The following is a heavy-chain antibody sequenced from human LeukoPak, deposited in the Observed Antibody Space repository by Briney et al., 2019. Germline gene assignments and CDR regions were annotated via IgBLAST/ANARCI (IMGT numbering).Heavy chain of an antibody. CDR2: ISSSSPTM. CDR3: AREYTSGSYYIDY. J-gene: IGHJ4*02. D-gene: IGHD3-10*01. Sequence: GGSLRLSCAASGFTFSDYYMSWIRQAPGGGLGWGSSISSSSPTMYYADSVKGRFSISRDNAKNSLYLQMNSLRAEDTAMYYCAREYTSGSYYIDYWGQGTLVTVSS. CDR1: GFTFSDYY. V-gene: IGHV3-11*01.